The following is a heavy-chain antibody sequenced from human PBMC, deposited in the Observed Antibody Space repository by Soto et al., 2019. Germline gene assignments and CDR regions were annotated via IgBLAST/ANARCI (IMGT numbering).Heavy chain of an antibody. D-gene: IGHD3-10*01. Sequence: QVQLVQSGAEVKKPGSSVKVSCKASGGTFSSYAISWVRQCPGQGLEWMGGIIPIFGTANYAQKFQGRVRITADESTSAAYMELSSLRSEDTAVYYCARDALNYYGSERHLTNEYYFHYRGQGTLVTVSS. V-gene: IGHV1-69*01. CDR2: IIPIFGTA. CDR1: GGTFSSYA. CDR3: ARDALNYYGSERHLTNEYYFHY. J-gene: IGHJ4*02.